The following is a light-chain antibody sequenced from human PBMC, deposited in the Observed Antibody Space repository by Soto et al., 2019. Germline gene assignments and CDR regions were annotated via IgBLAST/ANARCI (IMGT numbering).Light chain of an antibody. V-gene: IGLV1-40*01. CDR3: QSYDSSLSGYV. CDR1: SSNIGAGYE. CDR2: ENN. J-gene: IGLJ1*01. Sequence: QSVLTQPPSVSEAPGQTVTISCTGSSSNIGAGYEAPWYQQVPGTAPKLLIYENNNRPSGVPDRLSGSKSGTSASLAITGRQAEDEADYYCQSYDSSLSGYVFGTGTKVTVL.